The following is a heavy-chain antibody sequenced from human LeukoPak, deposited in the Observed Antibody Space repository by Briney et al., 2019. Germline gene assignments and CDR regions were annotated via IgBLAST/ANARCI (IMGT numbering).Heavy chain of an antibody. CDR1: GGSISSGSYY. V-gene: IGHV4-61*02. CDR3: ARPNGYYGSDAFDI. CDR2: IYTSGST. J-gene: IGHJ3*02. Sequence: SETLSLTCTVSGGSISSGSYYWSWIRQPAGKGLEWIGRIYTSGSTNYNPSLKSRVTISVDTSKNQFSLKLSSVTAADTAVYYCARPNGYYGSDAFDIWGQGTMVTVSS. D-gene: IGHD3-22*01.